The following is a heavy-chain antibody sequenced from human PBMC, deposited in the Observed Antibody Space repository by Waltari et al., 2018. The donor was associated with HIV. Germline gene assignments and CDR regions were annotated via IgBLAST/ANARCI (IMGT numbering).Heavy chain of an antibody. D-gene: IGHD3-16*01. Sequence: VQVTESGGGLVTPGQSLRLSCLVSGLTCHNFPLSWLRQRPRRGLEWVASIGASGLHLYYRDSVKGRFTVSRDNSKKSVFLQMNDLGGDDTAVYFCATDRTPLTTGDFDAWGRGTLVTVSS. CDR3: ATDRTPLTTGDFDA. CDR1: GLTCHNFP. V-gene: IGHV3-21*02. CDR2: IGASGLHL. J-gene: IGHJ5*02.